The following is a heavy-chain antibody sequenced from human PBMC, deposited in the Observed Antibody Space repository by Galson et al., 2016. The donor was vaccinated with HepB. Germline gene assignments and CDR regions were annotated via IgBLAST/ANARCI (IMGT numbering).Heavy chain of an antibody. CDR2: INPSGGST. Sequence: SVKVSCKASGYTFSSDYMHWVRQAPGQGLEWMGIINPSGGSTSYAQKFQGRVTMTRDTSTSTVYMELSSLRSEDTAVYYCARDWPLDSGYDGGHHFYYGMDVWGQGTTVTVSS. CDR1: GYTFSSDY. D-gene: IGHD5-12*01. V-gene: IGHV1-46*01. CDR3: ARDWPLDSGYDGGHHFYYGMDV. J-gene: IGHJ6*02.